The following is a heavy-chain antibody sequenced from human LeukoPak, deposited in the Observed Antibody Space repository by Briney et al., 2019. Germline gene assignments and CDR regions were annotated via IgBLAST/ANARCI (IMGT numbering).Heavy chain of an antibody. CDR1: GGSFSGYY. D-gene: IGHD3-22*01. V-gene: IGHV4-34*01. J-gene: IGHJ4*02. Sequence: PSETLSLTCAVYGGSFSGYYWSWIRQPPGKGLEWIGEINHSGSTNYNPSLKSRVTISVDTSKNQFSLKLSSVTAADTAVYYCARAPHAPGAYDSSGYAADYWGQGTLVTVSS. CDR3: ARAPHAPGAYDSSGYAADY. CDR2: INHSGST.